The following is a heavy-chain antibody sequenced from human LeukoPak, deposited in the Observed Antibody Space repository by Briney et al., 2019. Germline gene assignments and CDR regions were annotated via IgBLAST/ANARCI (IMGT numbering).Heavy chain of an antibody. V-gene: IGHV3-7*01. CDR1: GFTFGTYW. CDR3: ARESRLRRENYYYGLDV. Sequence: GGSLRLSCAASGFTFGTYWMSWVRQAPGKGLEWVANIHQDGSEEYYVDSEKGRFTISRDNAKNSLYLQMNSLRAEDTAVYYCARESRLRRENYYYGLDVWGQGTTVTVSS. J-gene: IGHJ6*02. CDR2: IHQDGSEE. D-gene: IGHD1-26*01.